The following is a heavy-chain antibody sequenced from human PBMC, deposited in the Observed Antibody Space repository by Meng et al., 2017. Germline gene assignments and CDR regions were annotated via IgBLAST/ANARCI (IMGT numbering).Heavy chain of an antibody. Sequence: SGPTLVKPTQTLTLTCTFSWFSLSTSGMCVSWVRQPPGKALEWLALIDWDDDKYYSTSLKTRLTISKDTSKNQVVLTMTNMDPVDTATYYCARTLTYYYGSGSYCHAFDIWGQGKMVTVSS. CDR3: ARTLTYYYGSGSYCHAFDI. J-gene: IGHJ3*02. V-gene: IGHV2-70*20. D-gene: IGHD3-10*01. CDR1: WFSLSTSGMC. CDR2: IDWDDDK.